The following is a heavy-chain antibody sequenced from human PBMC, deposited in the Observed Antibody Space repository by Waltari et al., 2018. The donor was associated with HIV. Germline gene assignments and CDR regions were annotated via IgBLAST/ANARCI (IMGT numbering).Heavy chain of an antibody. Sequence: EVQLVESGGGLVQPGGSLRLSCAASGFTFSSYWMHWVRQAPGKELVWVSRINGDGSTTSNAEAAKGRFTISRDNAKNALYLQMNSLRAEDTAVYYCARIAYDSSGYGWFDPGGQGTLVTVSS. V-gene: IGHV3-74*01. J-gene: IGHJ5*02. D-gene: IGHD3-22*01. CDR1: GFTFSSYW. CDR2: INGDGSTT. CDR3: ARIAYDSSGYGWFDP.